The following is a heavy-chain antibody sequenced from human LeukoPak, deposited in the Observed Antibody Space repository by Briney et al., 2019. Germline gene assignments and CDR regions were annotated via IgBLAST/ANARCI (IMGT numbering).Heavy chain of an antibody. CDR1: GFTFSSYG. CDR3: AKDHRAYCGGDCVDFDY. V-gene: IGHV3-30*02. Sequence: GGSLRLSCAASGFTFSSYGMHWVRQAPGKGLEWVAFIRYDGSNKYHADSVKGRFTISRDNSKNTLYLQMNSLRAEDTAVYYCAKDHRAYCGGDCVDFDYWGQGTLVTVSS. J-gene: IGHJ4*02. D-gene: IGHD2-21*02. CDR2: IRYDGSNK.